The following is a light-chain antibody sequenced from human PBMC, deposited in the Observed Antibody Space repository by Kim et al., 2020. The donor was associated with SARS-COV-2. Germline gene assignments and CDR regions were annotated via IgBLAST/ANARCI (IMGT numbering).Light chain of an antibody. CDR2: GRN. CDR3: NSRDSSGNHLV. CDR1: SLRDFN. V-gene: IGLV3-19*01. Sequence: ALGQTIRITSRGDSLRDFNASWYQQKPRQAPVVVIYGRNDRPSGIPDRFSGSNSGNTASLTITGAQAEDETNYYCNSRDSSGNHLVFGGGTQLTVL. J-gene: IGLJ3*02.